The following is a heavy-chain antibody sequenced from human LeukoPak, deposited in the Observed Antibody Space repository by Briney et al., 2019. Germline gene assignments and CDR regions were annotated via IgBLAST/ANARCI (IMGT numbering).Heavy chain of an antibody. J-gene: IGHJ6*04. D-gene: IGHD3-9*01. CDR2: INAGNGNT. Sequence: ASVKVSCKASGYTFTGYAMHWVRQAPGQRLEWMGWINAGNGNTKYSQKFQGRVTITRDTSASTAYMELSSLRSEDTAVYYCARELGDILTGYTAPYYYYGMDVWGKGTTVTVSS. V-gene: IGHV1-3*01. CDR3: ARELGDILTGYTAPYYYYGMDV. CDR1: GYTFTGYA.